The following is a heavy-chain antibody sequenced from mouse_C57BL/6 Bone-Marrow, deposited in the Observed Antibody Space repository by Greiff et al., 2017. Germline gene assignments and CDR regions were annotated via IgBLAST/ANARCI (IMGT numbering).Heavy chain of an antibody. J-gene: IGHJ1*03. CDR3: AREGITTVVSSSYWYFDV. CDR1: GYNFTDHT. Sequence: QVQLQQSDAELVKPGASVKISCKVSGYNFTDHTIHWMKQRPEQGLEWIGYIYPRDGSTKYNEKFKGKATLTADKSSSTAYMQINSLTSEDSAVYFCAREGITTVVSSSYWYFDVWGTGTTVTVSS. V-gene: IGHV1-78*01. CDR2: IYPRDGST. D-gene: IGHD1-1*01.